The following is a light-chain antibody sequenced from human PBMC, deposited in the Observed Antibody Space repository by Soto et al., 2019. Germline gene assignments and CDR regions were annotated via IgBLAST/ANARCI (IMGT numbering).Light chain of an antibody. Sequence: VLPRAPATLSVTPGGRATLSCMASQTMNNTVAWYQLKDGQVHRRVIYGASTRATDIPARFSGSGSETEFTLTISSLQSEDFAEYHCQQYNNWPQTFGQGTMV. V-gene: IGKV3-15*01. J-gene: IGKJ1*01. CDR1: QTMNNT. CDR2: GAS. CDR3: QQYNNWPQT.